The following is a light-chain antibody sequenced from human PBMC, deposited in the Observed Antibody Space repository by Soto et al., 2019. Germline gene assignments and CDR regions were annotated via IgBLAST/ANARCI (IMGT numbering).Light chain of an antibody. CDR3: QQYESSPPSYT. V-gene: IGKV3-20*01. Sequence: EIVLTQSPGTLSLSPGERATLSCRASQSLTTTYLAWYQQKPGQVPRLLIYGASRRATGIPDRFSGSGSGTDFTLTISRLEPEDLAVYYCQQYESSPPSYTFGQGTKLEIK. CDR2: GAS. J-gene: IGKJ2*01. CDR1: QSLTTTY.